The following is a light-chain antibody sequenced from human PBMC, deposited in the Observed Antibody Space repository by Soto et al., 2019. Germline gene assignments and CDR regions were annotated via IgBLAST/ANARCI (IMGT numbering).Light chain of an antibody. J-gene: IGKJ4*01. CDR1: QSVSSY. Sequence: EILLTQSPATLSLSPGERATLSCRASQSVSSYLAWYQQKPGQAPRLLIYDASNRATGIPARFSGSGSGTEFTLTISSLEPEDFAVYYCQQRSNWPPLFGGGTKVEIK. CDR3: QQRSNWPPL. V-gene: IGKV3-11*01. CDR2: DAS.